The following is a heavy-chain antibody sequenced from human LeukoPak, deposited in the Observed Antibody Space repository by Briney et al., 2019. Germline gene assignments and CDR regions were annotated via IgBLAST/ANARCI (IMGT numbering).Heavy chain of an antibody. Sequence: GGSLRLSCAASGFTFSSYSMNWVRQAPGKGLEWISYISSASNTIYYADSVKGRFTISRDNAKNSVYLQMNSLRAEDTAVYYCARDKAGDYGLDYWGQGTLVTVSS. CDR3: ARDKAGDYGLDY. CDR1: GFTFSSYS. CDR2: ISSASNTI. J-gene: IGHJ4*02. V-gene: IGHV3-48*01. D-gene: IGHD4-17*01.